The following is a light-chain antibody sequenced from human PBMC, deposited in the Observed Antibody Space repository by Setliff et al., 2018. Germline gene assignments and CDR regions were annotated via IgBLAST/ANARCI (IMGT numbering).Light chain of an antibody. J-gene: IGLJ1*01. V-gene: IGLV2-14*03. Sequence: QSVLTQPAPVSGSPGQSITISCSGTSGDVGSYDLVSWYQQHPGKAPKLIIYGVSDQPSGVSSRFSGSKSGNTAYLTISGLQTEDEAEYYCNAYASDTTEVFGSGTKGTVL. CDR1: SGDVGSYDL. CDR3: NAYASDTTEV. CDR2: GVS.